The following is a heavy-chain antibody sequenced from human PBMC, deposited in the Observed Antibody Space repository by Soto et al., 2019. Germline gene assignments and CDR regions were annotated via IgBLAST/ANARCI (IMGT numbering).Heavy chain of an antibody. D-gene: IGHD4-17*01. J-gene: IGHJ6*02. Sequence: QVQLQESGPGLVKPSQTLSLTCTVSGGSISSGGYYWSWIRQHPGKALEWIGYIYYSGSTYYNPPLTGQVTIPVDTSKNKFSLKLSSVTAADTAVYYCARVAHGDYTYYYSYGMDVWGQGTTVTVSS. CDR1: GGSISSGGYY. V-gene: IGHV4-31*01. CDR3: ARVAHGDYTYYYSYGMDV. CDR2: IYYSGST.